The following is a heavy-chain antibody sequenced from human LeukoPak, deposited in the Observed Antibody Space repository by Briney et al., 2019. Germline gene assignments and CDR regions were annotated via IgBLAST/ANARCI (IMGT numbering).Heavy chain of an antibody. CDR1: GFTFSGYA. CDR3: ATFYYDSSGYGGNAFDI. CDR2: ISYDGSNK. V-gene: IGHV3-30-3*01. J-gene: IGHJ3*02. Sequence: GGSLRLSCAASGFTFSGYAMHWVRQAPGKGLEWVAVISYDGSNKYYADSVKGRFTISRDNSKNTLYLQMNSLRAEDTAVYYCATFYYDSSGYGGNAFDIWGQGTMVTVSS. D-gene: IGHD3-22*01.